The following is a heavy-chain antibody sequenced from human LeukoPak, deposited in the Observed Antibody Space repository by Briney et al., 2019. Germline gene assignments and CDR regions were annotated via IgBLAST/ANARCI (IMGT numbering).Heavy chain of an antibody. D-gene: IGHD3-9*01. CDR2: INHSRIT. CDR3: ARGSRFFDTSDFDD. CDR1: GGSFSDNY. Sequence: SETLSLTCAVYGGSFSDNYWSWIRQPPGKGLEWIGEINHSRITHYKPSLKSRVSMSLDTSKTHFSLKLTSVTAADTAVYYCARGSRFFDTSDFDDWGQGTLVTVSS. V-gene: IGHV4-34*01. J-gene: IGHJ4*02.